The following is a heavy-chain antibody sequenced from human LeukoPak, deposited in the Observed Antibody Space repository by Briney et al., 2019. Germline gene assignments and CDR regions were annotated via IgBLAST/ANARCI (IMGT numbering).Heavy chain of an antibody. D-gene: IGHD2-2*01. Sequence: PGGSLRLSCVASGFIVSNNYMSWVRQPPGKGLEWIGEINHSGSTNYNPSLRSRVTISVDTSKNQFSLKLSSVTAADTAVYYCASLRPYQLSAFDIWGQGTLVTVSS. CDR1: GFIVSNNY. V-gene: IGHV4-34*01. J-gene: IGHJ3*02. CDR3: ASLRPYQLSAFDI. CDR2: INHSGST.